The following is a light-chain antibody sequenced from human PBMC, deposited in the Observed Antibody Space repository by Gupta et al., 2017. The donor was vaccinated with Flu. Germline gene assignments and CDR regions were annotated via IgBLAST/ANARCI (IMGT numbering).Light chain of an antibody. J-gene: IGKJ2*01. CDR3: QQKGISVYT. Sequence: EIVLTQSPGTLSLSPGEIATLSCRASQSVNNNLLTWYQQMPGQAPRLLLYGASSRATGIPDRFSGSGSGTEFTLTISIRTPEDFVVYCCQQKGISVYTFGQRTKLEIK. V-gene: IGKV3-20*01. CDR1: QSVNNNL. CDR2: GAS.